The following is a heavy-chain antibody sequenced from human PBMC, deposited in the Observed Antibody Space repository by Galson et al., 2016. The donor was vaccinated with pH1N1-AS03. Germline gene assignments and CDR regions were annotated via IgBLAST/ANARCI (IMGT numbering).Heavy chain of an antibody. V-gene: IGHV7-4-1*01. CDR3: ARGYMSVSGCWDY. CDR1: GYTFTSYT. Sequence: SVKVSCKASGYTFTSYTMIWVRQAPGQGLECMGWINTNTGNPTYAQGFTGRFAFSLDTSVSTAYLQIGSPKAEDTAVYYCARGYMSVSGCWDYWGQGTLVTVSS. J-gene: IGHJ4*02. CDR2: INTNTGNP. D-gene: IGHD6-19*01.